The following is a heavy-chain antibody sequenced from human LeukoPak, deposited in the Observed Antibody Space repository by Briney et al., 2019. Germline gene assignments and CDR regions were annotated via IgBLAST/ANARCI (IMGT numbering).Heavy chain of an antibody. CDR1: GFTFSSYG. Sequence: GGSLRLSCAASGFTFSSYGMSWFRQAPGKGLGGVANIRQDGSEKYYVDSVKGRFTISRDNAKNSLYLQMNSLRAEDTAVYYCARAPHYYDSSGYSYFDYWGQGTLVTVSS. J-gene: IGHJ4*02. D-gene: IGHD3-22*01. CDR2: IRQDGSEK. CDR3: ARAPHYYDSSGYSYFDY. V-gene: IGHV3-7*01.